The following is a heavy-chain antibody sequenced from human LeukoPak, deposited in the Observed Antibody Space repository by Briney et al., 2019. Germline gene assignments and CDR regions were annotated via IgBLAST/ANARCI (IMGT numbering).Heavy chain of an antibody. Sequence: PSETLSLTCAVSGGSISSGGYSWGWIRQPPGKGLEWIGYIYHSGSTYYNPSLKSRVTISVDTSKNQFSLKLSSVTAADTAVYYCARESREQQLVLDYWGQGTLVTVSS. J-gene: IGHJ4*02. V-gene: IGHV4-30-2*05. CDR3: ARESREQQLVLDY. CDR1: GGSISSGGYS. D-gene: IGHD6-13*01. CDR2: IYHSGST.